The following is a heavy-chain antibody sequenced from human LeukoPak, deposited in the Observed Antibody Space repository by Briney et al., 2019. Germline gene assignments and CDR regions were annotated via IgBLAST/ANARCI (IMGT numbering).Heavy chain of an antibody. Sequence: GGSLRLSCAASGFTFSSYSMNWVRQAPGKGLEWVSSISSSSSYIYYADSVKGRFTISRDNAKNSLYLQMNSLRAEDTAVYYCARAYDFWSGYFHDYYYYYMDVWGKGTTVTVSS. D-gene: IGHD3-3*01. V-gene: IGHV3-21*01. CDR1: GFTFSSYS. J-gene: IGHJ6*03. CDR3: ARAYDFWSGYFHDYYYYYMDV. CDR2: ISSSSSYI.